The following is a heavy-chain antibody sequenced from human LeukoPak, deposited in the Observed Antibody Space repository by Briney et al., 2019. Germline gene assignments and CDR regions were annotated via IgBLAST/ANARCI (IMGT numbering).Heavy chain of an antibody. J-gene: IGHJ4*02. CDR1: GFTVSSNY. V-gene: IGHV3-53*01. Sequence: GSLRLSCAASGFTVSSNYMSWVRQAPGKGLEWVSVIYSGGSTYYADSVKGRFTISRDNSKNTLYLQMNSLRAEDTAVYYCARIGCSSTSCPDYFDYWGQGTLVTVSS. CDR3: ARIGCSSTSCPDYFDY. CDR2: IYSGGST. D-gene: IGHD2-2*01.